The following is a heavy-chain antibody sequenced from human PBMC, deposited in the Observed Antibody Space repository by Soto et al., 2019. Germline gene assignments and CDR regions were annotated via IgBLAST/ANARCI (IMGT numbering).Heavy chain of an antibody. CDR3: ARDRLESSTYGMDV. CDR2: VYNSGNV. Sequence: KPXGTLSLTCSVSGDSILGYYWSWIRQPAGKRLEWIGRVYNSGNVIFNPPLKNRVTMSVDMSKNQFSLRLTSVTAADSAVYYCARDRLESSTYGMDVWGRGTTVTVSS. CDR1: GDSILGYY. D-gene: IGHD3-16*02. J-gene: IGHJ6*02. V-gene: IGHV4-4*07.